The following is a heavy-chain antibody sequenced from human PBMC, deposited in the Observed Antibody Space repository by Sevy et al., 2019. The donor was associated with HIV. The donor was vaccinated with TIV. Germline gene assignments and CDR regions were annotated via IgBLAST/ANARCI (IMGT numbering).Heavy chain of an antibody. V-gene: IGHV1-24*01. Sequence: ASVKVSCKLSGYSLTELSIHWVRQAPGKGLEWMGGVDPEDGETIYAQKLQGRVTMTKDTSTDTAYMELRSPRTDDSAVYYCATAVPGEYPECGGFRSYTDYFHHWGQGTLVTVSS. CDR2: VDPEDGET. J-gene: IGHJ4*02. CDR3: ATAVPGEYPECGGFRSYTDYFHH. D-gene: IGHD2-2*02. CDR1: GYSLTELS.